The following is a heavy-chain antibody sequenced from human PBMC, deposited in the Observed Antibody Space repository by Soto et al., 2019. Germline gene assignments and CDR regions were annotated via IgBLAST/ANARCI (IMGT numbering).Heavy chain of an antibody. CDR3: ARGPGYCSAGTCYSDFFDP. V-gene: IGHV4-34*01. CDR1: GESFSGNF. Sequence: SETPSLTCDVYGESFSGNFWNWIRQPPGRGLEWIGDVNHNGRTNYNPSLKSRVTMSVDASKSQFSLKLSSVTAADTAVYFCARGPGYCSAGTCYSDFFDPWGQGILVTVSS. J-gene: IGHJ5*02. D-gene: IGHD2-15*01. CDR2: VNHNGRT.